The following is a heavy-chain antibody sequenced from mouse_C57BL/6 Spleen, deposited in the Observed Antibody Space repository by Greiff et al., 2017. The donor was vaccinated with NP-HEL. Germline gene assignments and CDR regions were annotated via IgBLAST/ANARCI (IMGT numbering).Heavy chain of an antibody. D-gene: IGHD4-1*01. J-gene: IGHJ4*01. CDR1: GFTFSDYY. CDR2: ISNGGGST. Sequence: EVMLVESGGGLVQPGGSLKLSCAASGFTFSDYYMYWVRQTPEKRLEWVAYISNGGGSTYYPDTVKGRFTISRDNAKNTLYLQMSRLKSEDTAMYYCARPKLTGTGGYAMDDWGQGTSVTVSS. CDR3: ARPKLTGTGGYAMDD. V-gene: IGHV5-12*01.